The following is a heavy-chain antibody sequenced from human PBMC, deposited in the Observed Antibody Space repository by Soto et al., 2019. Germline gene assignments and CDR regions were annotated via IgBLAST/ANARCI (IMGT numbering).Heavy chain of an antibody. Sequence: SGTLSLTSAVYGGSFSGYYWSWIRQPPGKGLEWIGEINHSGSTNYNPSLKSRVTISVDTSKNQFSLKLSSVTAADTAVYYCAVSSSLNVNWFDPWGQGTLVTVSS. CDR2: INHSGST. D-gene: IGHD6-13*01. J-gene: IGHJ5*02. V-gene: IGHV4-34*01. CDR3: AVSSSLNVNWFDP. CDR1: GGSFSGYY.